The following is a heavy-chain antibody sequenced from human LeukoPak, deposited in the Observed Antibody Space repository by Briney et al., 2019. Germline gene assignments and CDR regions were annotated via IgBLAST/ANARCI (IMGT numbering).Heavy chain of an antibody. V-gene: IGHV3-23*01. J-gene: IGHJ4*02. CDR3: ANRAPYYYDSSGYYYAN. D-gene: IGHD3-22*01. Sequence: GGSLRLSCAASGFTFSSYGMHWVRQAPGKGLEWVSAISGSGGSTYYADSVKGRFTISRDNSKNTLYLQMNSLRAEDTAVYYCANRAPYYYDSSGYYYANWGQGTLVTVSS. CDR2: ISGSGGST. CDR1: GFTFSSYG.